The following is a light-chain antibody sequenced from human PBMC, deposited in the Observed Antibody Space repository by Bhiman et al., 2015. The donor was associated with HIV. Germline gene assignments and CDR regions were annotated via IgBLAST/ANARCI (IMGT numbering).Light chain of an antibody. CDR3: CSYAGFTTL. Sequence: QSALTQPASVSGSPGQSITISCTGTSSDVENYNLVSWCQQHPGKAPKLIIYEVNKRPSGVSNRFSGSKSGNTASLTISGLQAEDEADYYCCSYAGFTTLFGGGTKLTVL. CDR2: EVN. J-gene: IGLJ3*02. CDR1: SSDVENYNL. V-gene: IGLV2-23*02.